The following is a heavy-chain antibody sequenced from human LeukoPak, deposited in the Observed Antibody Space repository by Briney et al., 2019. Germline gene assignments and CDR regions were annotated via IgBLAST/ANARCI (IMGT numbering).Heavy chain of an antibody. CDR2: IYHSGST. V-gene: IGHV4-38-2*02. CDR1: GYSISSGYY. CDR3: ASRSYWYFDL. Sequence: SETLSLTCTVSGYSISSGYYWGWIRQPPGKGLEWIGSIYHSGSTYYNPSLKSRVTILVDTSKNQFSLKLNSVTAADTAVYYCASRSYWYFDLWGRGTLVTVSP. J-gene: IGHJ2*01.